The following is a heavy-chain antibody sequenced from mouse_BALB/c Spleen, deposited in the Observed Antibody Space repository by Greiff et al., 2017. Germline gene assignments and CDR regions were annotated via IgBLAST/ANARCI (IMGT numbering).Heavy chain of an antibody. CDR2: IRNKANGYTT. V-gene: IGHV7-3*02. J-gene: IGHJ3*01. Sequence: EVKLVESGGGLVQPGGSLRLSCATSGFTFTDYYMSWVRQPPGKALEWLGFIRNKANGYTTEYSASVKGRFTISRDNSQSILYLQMNTLSAEDSATYYCARDTGFAYWGQGTLVTVSA. CDR3: ARDTGFAY. CDR1: GFTFTDYY.